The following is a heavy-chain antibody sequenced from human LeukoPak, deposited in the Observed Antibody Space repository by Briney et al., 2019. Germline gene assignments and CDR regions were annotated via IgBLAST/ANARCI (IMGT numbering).Heavy chain of an antibody. CDR3: ARLYYDILTGYSYYFDY. CDR2: IYHSGGT. D-gene: IGHD3-9*01. CDR1: GGSISSSNW. Sequence: SETLSLTCVVSGGSISSSNWWSWVRQPPGKGLEWIGEIYHSGGTNYNPSLKSRVTISVDKSKNQFSLKLSSVTAADTAVYYCARLYYDILTGYSYYFDYWGQRTLVTVSS. V-gene: IGHV4-4*02. J-gene: IGHJ4*02.